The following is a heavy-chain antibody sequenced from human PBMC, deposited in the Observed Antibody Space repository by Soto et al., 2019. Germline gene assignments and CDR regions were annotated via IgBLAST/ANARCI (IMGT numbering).Heavy chain of an antibody. D-gene: IGHD7-27*01. Sequence: PGGSLRLSCAASGFIFSSFGMHWVRQAPGKGLEWVANIWYDGSNTYYADSVKGRFTISSDNSRNTVYLQMNSLRAEDTAVYHCVRAPLGSGGHFDFWGQGTPVTVSS. CDR1: GFIFSSFG. J-gene: IGHJ4*02. CDR2: IWYDGSNT. V-gene: IGHV3-33*01. CDR3: VRAPLGSGGHFDF.